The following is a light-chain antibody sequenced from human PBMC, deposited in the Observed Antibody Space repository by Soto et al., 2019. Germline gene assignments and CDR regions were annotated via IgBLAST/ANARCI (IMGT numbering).Light chain of an antibody. Sequence: EMVMTQSPATLSMSPGERATLSCRASQSVSSNLAWYQQKPGQAPRLLIYGASTRAGGIPARFSGSGSGTEFTLTISSLQSEDVGVYFCQQYVHWPPGTFGQGTTVEIK. CDR1: QSVSSN. CDR2: GAS. J-gene: IGKJ1*01. V-gene: IGKV3-15*01. CDR3: QQYVHWPPGT.